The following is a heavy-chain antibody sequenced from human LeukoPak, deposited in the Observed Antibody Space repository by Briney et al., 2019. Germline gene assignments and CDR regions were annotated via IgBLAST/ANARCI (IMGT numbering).Heavy chain of an antibody. V-gene: IGHV3-15*07. Sequence: PGGSLRLSCATSGFTFSNAWMNWVRQAPGKGLEWVGRIRSNSDGGTIDYAAPVEGRFTLSRDDSKTTLYLQMNSLQTEDTAVYYCATDFYDSTWGQGTLVTVSS. J-gene: IGHJ5*02. CDR1: GFTFSNAW. CDR2: IRSNSDGGTI. CDR3: ATDFYDST. D-gene: IGHD3-22*01.